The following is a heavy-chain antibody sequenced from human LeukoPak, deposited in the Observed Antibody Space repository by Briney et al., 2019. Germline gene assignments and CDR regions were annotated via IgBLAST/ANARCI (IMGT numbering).Heavy chain of an antibody. CDR3: ARVHPDTAIPLDY. D-gene: IGHD5-18*01. Sequence: SETLSITCTVSGGSISSYYWSWIRQPPGKGLEWIGYIYDSGSTNYNPSLKSRVTVSVDTSKNQFSLKLSSVTAADTAVYYCARVHPDTAIPLDYWGQGNLVTVSS. V-gene: IGHV4-59*12. J-gene: IGHJ4*02. CDR2: IYDSGST. CDR1: GGSISSYY.